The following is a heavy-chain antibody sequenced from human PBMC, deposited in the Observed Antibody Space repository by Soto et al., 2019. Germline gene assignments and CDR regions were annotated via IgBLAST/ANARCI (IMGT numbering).Heavy chain of an antibody. Sequence: QVQLVQSGAEVKKPGSSVKVSCKASGGTFSSYAISWVRQAPGQGLEWMGGIIPIFGTANYAQKFQGRVTITAEIPPSTAYRERGTRGSGDRAVYYCAGEGGEGATTGWDWGQGTLVTVSS. CDR1: GGTFSSYA. J-gene: IGHJ4*02. D-gene: IGHD1-26*01. V-gene: IGHV1-69*06. CDR3: AGEGGEGATTGWD. CDR2: IIPIFGTA.